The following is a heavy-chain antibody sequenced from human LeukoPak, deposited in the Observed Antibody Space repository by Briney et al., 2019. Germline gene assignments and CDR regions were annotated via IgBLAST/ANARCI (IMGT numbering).Heavy chain of an antibody. J-gene: IGHJ4*02. D-gene: IGHD2/OR15-2a*01. V-gene: IGHV3-7*01. Sequence: GGSLRLSCAVSGLTFSSSWMDWVRQAPGKGLEWVASINPDGNKKYSADSVKGRFTISRDNSKNTLYLQMNSLRAEDTAVYYCARDKEDPSKYFDYWGQGTLVTVSS. CDR3: ARDKEDPSKYFDY. CDR2: INPDGNKK. CDR1: GLTFSSSW.